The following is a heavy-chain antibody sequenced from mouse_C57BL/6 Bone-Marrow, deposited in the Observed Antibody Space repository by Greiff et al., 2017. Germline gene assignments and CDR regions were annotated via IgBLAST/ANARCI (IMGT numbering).Heavy chain of an antibody. V-gene: IGHV5-12*01. J-gene: IGHJ1*03. D-gene: IGHD1-1*01. Sequence: EVKLVESGGGLVQPGGSLKLSCAASGFTFSDYYMYWVRQTPEKRLEWVAYISNGGGSTYYPDTVKGRFTISRDNAKNTLYLQMSRLKSEDTAMYYCARCFITTVVADWYFDVWGTGTTVTVSS. CDR1: GFTFSDYY. CDR3: ARCFITTVVADWYFDV. CDR2: ISNGGGST.